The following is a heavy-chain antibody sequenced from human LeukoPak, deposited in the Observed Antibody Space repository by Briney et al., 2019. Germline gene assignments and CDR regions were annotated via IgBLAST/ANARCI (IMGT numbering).Heavy chain of an antibody. J-gene: IGHJ6*02. CDR1: GFTFSSYW. D-gene: IGHD1-26*01. CDR2: INSDGSST. V-gene: IGHV3-74*01. Sequence: GGSLRLSCAASGFTFSSYWMHWVRQAPGKGLVWVSRINSDGSSTTYADSVKGRFTISRDNAKNTLYLQMNSLRAEDTAVYYCASRLWEPPLDVWGQGTTVTVSS. CDR3: ASRLWEPPLDV.